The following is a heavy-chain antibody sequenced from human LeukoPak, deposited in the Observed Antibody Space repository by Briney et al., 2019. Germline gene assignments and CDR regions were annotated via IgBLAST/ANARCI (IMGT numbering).Heavy chain of an antibody. V-gene: IGHV3-48*03. CDR1: GFTFSSYE. Sequence: GGSLRLSCAASGFTFSSYEMNWVRQAPGKGLEWVSYISSSGSTIYYADSVKGRFTISRDNSKNTLYLQMNSLRAEDTAVYYCAKDPIAVAGFLYYYYYYMDVWGKGTTVTISS. CDR2: ISSSGSTI. J-gene: IGHJ6*03. CDR3: AKDPIAVAGFLYYYYYYMDV. D-gene: IGHD6-19*01.